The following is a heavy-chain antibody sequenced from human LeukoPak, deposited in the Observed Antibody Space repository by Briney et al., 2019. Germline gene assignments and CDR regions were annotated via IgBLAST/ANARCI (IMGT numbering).Heavy chain of an antibody. V-gene: IGHV3-23*01. Sequence: GGSLSLSCATSGFPFSDFSMSWVRQAPGKGLEWISTTNSGGSSTDYAESVKGRFTISRDNSKNTLYLQMSSLRVEDTAMYYCAKQSYARSLGEGGPGTLVTVSS. CDR1: GFPFSDFS. CDR3: AKQSYARSLGE. D-gene: IGHD2-8*01. CDR2: TNSGGSST. J-gene: IGHJ4*02.